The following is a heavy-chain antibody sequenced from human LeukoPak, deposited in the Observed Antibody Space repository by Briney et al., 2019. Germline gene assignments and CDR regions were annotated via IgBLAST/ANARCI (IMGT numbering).Heavy chain of an antibody. D-gene: IGHD6-13*01. Sequence: SETLSLTCAVSGGSISSSNWWSWVRQPPGKGLEWIGEIYHSGSTNYNPSLKSRVTISVDKSKNQFSLKLSSVTAADTAVYYCARATELVGYYGMGVWGKGTTVTVSS. CDR3: ARATELVGYYGMGV. CDR2: IYHSGST. V-gene: IGHV4-4*02. CDR1: GGSISSSNW. J-gene: IGHJ6*04.